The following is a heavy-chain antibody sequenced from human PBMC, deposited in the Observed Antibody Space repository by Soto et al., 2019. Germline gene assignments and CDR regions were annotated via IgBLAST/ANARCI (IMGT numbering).Heavy chain of an antibody. CDR1: GYSFSNYW. J-gene: IGHJ4*02. CDR3: AKRRGGSCYGGLDY. D-gene: IGHD2-15*01. CDR2: IYPGDSET. Sequence: GDSLKISCKGSGYSFSNYWIVWVRQMPGKGLEWMGIIYPGDSETKYSPSFQGQVTISADKSINTAYLQWISLKASDTAMYYCAKRRGGSCYGGLDYWGQGTLVTVSS. V-gene: IGHV5-51*01.